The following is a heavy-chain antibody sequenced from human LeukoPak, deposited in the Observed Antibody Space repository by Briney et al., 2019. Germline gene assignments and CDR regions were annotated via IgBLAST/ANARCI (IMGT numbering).Heavy chain of an antibody. J-gene: IGHJ3*02. Sequence: SQTLSLTCTVSGGSISSGGYYWSWLRQPPGKGLEWIGYIYHSGSTYYNPSLKSRVTISVDRSKNQFSLKLSSVTAADTAVYCCAGRPERWLRGFDIWGQGTMVTVSS. V-gene: IGHV4-30-2*01. CDR1: GGSISSGGYY. CDR3: AGRPERWLRGFDI. D-gene: IGHD5-24*01. CDR2: IYHSGST.